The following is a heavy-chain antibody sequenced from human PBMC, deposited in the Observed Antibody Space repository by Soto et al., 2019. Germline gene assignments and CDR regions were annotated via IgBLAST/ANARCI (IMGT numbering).Heavy chain of an antibody. Sequence: EVHLVQSGAEVKKPGQSLKISCKGSGYNFANYWIGWVRQMPGKGLEWMGIIYPGDSETRYSPSFQGQVTISADKSISTAYLQWSTLKASDTAMYYCARPVDLASATTGWTYWGQGTLVTVSS. CDR1: GYNFANYW. D-gene: IGHD1-26*01. V-gene: IGHV5-51*03. J-gene: IGHJ4*02. CDR2: IYPGDSET. CDR3: ARPVDLASATTGWTY.